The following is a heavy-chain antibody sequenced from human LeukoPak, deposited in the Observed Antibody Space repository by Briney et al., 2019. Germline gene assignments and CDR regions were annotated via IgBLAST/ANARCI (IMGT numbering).Heavy chain of an antibody. V-gene: IGHV3-30-3*01. D-gene: IGHD6-19*01. Sequence: PGRSLRLSCAASGFTFSSYAMHWVRQAPGKGLEWVAVISYDGSNKYYADSVKGRFTISRDNSKNTLYLQMNSLRAEDTAVYYCARERQWLVVFGYWGQGTLVTVSS. CDR3: ARERQWLVVFGY. J-gene: IGHJ4*02. CDR1: GFTFSSYA. CDR2: ISYDGSNK.